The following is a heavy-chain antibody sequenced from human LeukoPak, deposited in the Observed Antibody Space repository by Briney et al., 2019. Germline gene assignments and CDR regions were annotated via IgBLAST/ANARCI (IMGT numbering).Heavy chain of an antibody. Sequence: SQTLSLTCTVSVDSISGRAYYWSWIRQPAGKGLEWIGRIHSSGTHSYNPSLKSRVSISVETSKNQISLKLSSLTAADTAVYFCSRERGFWSGYFRPRYFDYWGQGTLVTV. V-gene: IGHV4-61*02. J-gene: IGHJ4*02. D-gene: IGHD3-3*01. CDR3: SRERGFWSGYFRPRYFDY. CDR1: VDSISGRAYY. CDR2: IHSSGTH.